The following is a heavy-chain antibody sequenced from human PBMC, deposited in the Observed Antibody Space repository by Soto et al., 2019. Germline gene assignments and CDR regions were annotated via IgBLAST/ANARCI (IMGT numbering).Heavy chain of an antibody. CDR3: ARRSSGWFRGPPEYYFDY. Sequence: QVQLVQSGAEVKKPGASVKVSCEASGYTFTSYGISWVRQAPGQGLEWMGWISAYNGNTNYAQKLQGRVTMTTDTSTSTAYMELRSLRSDDTAVYYCARRSSGWFRGPPEYYFDYWGQGTLVTVSS. CDR1: GYTFTSYG. D-gene: IGHD6-19*01. J-gene: IGHJ4*02. CDR2: ISAYNGNT. V-gene: IGHV1-18*01.